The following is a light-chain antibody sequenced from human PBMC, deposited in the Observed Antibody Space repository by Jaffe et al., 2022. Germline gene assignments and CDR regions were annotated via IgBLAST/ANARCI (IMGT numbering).Light chain of an antibody. V-gene: IGKV3-20*01. J-gene: IGKJ2*03. CDR3: HQYGSSSR. CDR2: GAS. Sequence: EIVLTQSPGNLSLSPGERATLSCRASESVSNNYLAWYQQKPGQAPRLLIHGASSRATGIPDRFSGSGSGTDFTLTISRLEPEDFAVYYCHQYGSSSRFGQGTKLEIK. CDR1: ESVSNNY.